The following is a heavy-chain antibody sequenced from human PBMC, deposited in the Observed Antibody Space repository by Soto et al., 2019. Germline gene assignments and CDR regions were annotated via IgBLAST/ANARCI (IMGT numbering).Heavy chain of an antibody. CDR1: GYSFTTYW. V-gene: IGHV5-10-1*01. Sequence: PGESLNISCKGSGYSFTTYWISWVRQMPGKDLERMGRIDPSDSYINYSPSFQGHVNISVDKSISTAYLQWSSLNASDTALYYCARLMVPYYYYGLDVWGQGTTVTVSS. D-gene: IGHD2-8*01. J-gene: IGHJ6*02. CDR2: IDPSDSYI. CDR3: ARLMVPYYYYGLDV.